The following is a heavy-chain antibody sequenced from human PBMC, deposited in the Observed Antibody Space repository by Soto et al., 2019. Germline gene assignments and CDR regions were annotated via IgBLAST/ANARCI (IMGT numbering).Heavy chain of an antibody. V-gene: IGHV1-69*13. Sequence: ASVKVSCKASGGTFSSYAISWVRQAPGQGLEWMRGIIPIFGTANYAQKFQGRVTITADESTSTAYMELSSLRSEDTAVYYCARDKKDYDYVWGSYRPQPYYYYGMDVWGQGTTVTVSS. CDR1: GGTFSSYA. CDR2: IIPIFGTA. D-gene: IGHD3-16*02. J-gene: IGHJ6*02. CDR3: ARDKKDYDYVWGSYRPQPYYYYGMDV.